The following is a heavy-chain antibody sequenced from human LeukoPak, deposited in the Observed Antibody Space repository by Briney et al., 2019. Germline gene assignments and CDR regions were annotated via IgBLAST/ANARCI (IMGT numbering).Heavy chain of an antibody. CDR2: TNHSGST. CDR1: GGSFSCYY. CDR3: ARGPWSGSYYWTFDY. J-gene: IGHJ4*02. Sequence: PSNTKSLTCADYGGSFSCYYGCWIRKPPGKGLEWIRETNHSGSTNYNPSLKSRVTISVDTSKNQFSLKLSSVTAADTAVYYCARGPWSGSYYWTFDYWGQGTLVTVSS. D-gene: IGHD1-26*01. V-gene: IGHV4-34*01.